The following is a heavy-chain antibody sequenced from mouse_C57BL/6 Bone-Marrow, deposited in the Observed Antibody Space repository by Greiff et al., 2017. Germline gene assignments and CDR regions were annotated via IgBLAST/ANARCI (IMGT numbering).Heavy chain of an antibody. D-gene: IGHD1-1*01. V-gene: IGHV5-17*01. J-gene: IGHJ4*01. CDR3: ASLYYYGIPYYYAMDY. CDR2: ISSGSSTI. Sequence: EVMLVESGGGLVKPGGSLKLSCAASGFTFSDYGMHWVRQAPEKGLEWVAYISSGSSTIYYADTVKGRFTISRDNAKNTLFLQMTSLWSEDTAMYYCASLYYYGIPYYYAMDYWGQGTSVTVSS. CDR1: GFTFSDYG.